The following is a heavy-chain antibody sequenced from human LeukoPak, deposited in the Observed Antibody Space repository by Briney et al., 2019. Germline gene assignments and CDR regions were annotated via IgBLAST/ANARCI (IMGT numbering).Heavy chain of an antibody. CDR3: AALRVSSGWYSFDY. V-gene: IGHV4-59*08. CDR1: GGSISSYY. CDR2: ISYSGST. Sequence: SETLSLTCTVSGGSISSYYWSWIRQPPGKGLEWIGYISYSGSTNYNPSLKSRVTISVDTSKNQFSLKLSSVTAADTAVYYCAALRVSSGWYSFDYWGQGTLVTVSS. J-gene: IGHJ4*02. D-gene: IGHD6-19*01.